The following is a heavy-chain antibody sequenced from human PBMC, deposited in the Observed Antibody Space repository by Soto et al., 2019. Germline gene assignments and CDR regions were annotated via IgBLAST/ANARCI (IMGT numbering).Heavy chain of an antibody. CDR1: DFTFSIYS. V-gene: IGHV3-21*01. Sequence: WGSLRVSCAASDFTFSIYSMSWVRQAPGKGLDWVSSISSSSSYIYYADSVKGRFTISRDNAKNSLYLQMNSLRAEDTAVYYCARVPRGYSSSYFDYWGHGTMVTVSS. J-gene: IGHJ4*01. CDR2: ISSSSSYI. D-gene: IGHD6-13*01. CDR3: ARVPRGYSSSYFDY.